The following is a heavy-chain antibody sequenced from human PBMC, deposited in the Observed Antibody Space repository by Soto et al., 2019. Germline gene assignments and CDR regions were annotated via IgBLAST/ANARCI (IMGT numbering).Heavy chain of an antibody. V-gene: IGHV4-30-4*01. CDR2: IYYSGST. D-gene: IGHD1-1*01. CDR1: GGSISSGDYY. CDR3: ARAITTRGYYYGMDV. Sequence: VQLQESGPGLVKPSQTLSLTCTVSGGSISSGDYYWSWIRQPPGKGLEWIGYIYYSGSTYYNPSLKSRVTISVDTSKNQFSLKLSSVTAADTAVYYCARAITTRGYYYGMDVWGQGTTVTVSS. J-gene: IGHJ6*02.